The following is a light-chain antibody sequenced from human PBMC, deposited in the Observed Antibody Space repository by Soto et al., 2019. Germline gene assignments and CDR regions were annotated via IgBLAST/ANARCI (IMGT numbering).Light chain of an antibody. CDR2: EAT. J-gene: IGLJ1*01. V-gene: IGLV2-14*01. CDR1: SSDVGNYKY. Sequence: QSGLTQPASVFGSPGQSITISCTGTSSDVGNYKYVSGYQRHPGKAPKPTIYEATNRPPGASTGSSASRPGNTAPWPTPGLQAEDETDYYCFSYTSSGTYVFGTGTKVTVL. CDR3: FSYTSSGTYV.